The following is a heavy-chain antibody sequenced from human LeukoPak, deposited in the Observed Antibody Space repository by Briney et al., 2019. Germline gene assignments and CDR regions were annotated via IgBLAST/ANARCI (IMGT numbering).Heavy chain of an antibody. J-gene: IGHJ4*02. CDR2: ISYDGTYA. CDR3: ATESSLSN. V-gene: IGHV3-30*04. D-gene: IGHD6-6*01. CDR1: GFTFSAYA. Sequence: GTSLRPSCAASGFTFSAYAMDWVRQAPGRGLEWVGDISYDGTYASYAGSVRGRFTISRDNSKNTLYLQMNSLRAEDTALYYCATESSLSNWGLGTLVTVSS.